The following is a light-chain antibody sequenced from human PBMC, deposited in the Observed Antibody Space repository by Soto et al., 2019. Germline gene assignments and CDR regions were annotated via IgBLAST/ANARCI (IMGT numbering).Light chain of an antibody. J-gene: IGKJ1*01. V-gene: IGKV3-15*01. CDR1: QSVSSY. CDR2: GAS. Sequence: EIVMTQSPATLSVSPGESATLSCRASQSVSSYLAWYQQNPGQAPRLLIYGASTRATGIPARFSGSGSGTEFTLTISSLQSLDFAVYYCQQYNNWPRTLGQGTKVDIK. CDR3: QQYNNWPRT.